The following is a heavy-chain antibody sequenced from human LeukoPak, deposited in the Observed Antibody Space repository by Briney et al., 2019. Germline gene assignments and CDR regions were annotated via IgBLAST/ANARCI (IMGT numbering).Heavy chain of an antibody. V-gene: IGHV1-2*02. CDR1: GYTFTDYC. J-gene: IGHJ3*02. Sequence: ASVKVSCKTTGYTFTDYCMHWVRQAPGQGLDWMGWINPDSGVTNYAQNFQGRVTMTRDTSISTAYMELSRLRSDDTAVYYCARVRYNWNDIDAFDIWGQGTMVTVSS. CDR2: INPDSGVT. CDR3: ARVRYNWNDIDAFDI. D-gene: IGHD1-1*01.